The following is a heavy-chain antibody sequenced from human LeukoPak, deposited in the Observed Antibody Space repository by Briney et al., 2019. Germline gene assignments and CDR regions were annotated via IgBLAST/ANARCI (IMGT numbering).Heavy chain of an antibody. Sequence: GASVKVSCKASGYTFTSYGISWVRQAPGQGLEWMGWISAYNGNTNYAQKLQGRVTITRDTSASTAYMELSSLRSEDTAVYYCARNRAYCSGGSCYYNWFDPWGQGTLVTVSS. CDR3: ARNRAYCSGGSCYYNWFDP. V-gene: IGHV1-18*01. CDR2: ISAYNGNT. D-gene: IGHD2-15*01. CDR1: GYTFTSYG. J-gene: IGHJ5*02.